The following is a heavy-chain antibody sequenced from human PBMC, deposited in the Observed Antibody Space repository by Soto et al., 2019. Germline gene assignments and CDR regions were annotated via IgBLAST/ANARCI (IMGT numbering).Heavy chain of an antibody. CDR3: AGYGESHDYYMDV. CDR1: GGSISSYY. CDR2: ISYSGST. D-gene: IGHD4-17*01. Sequence: QVQLQESGPGLVKPSETLSLTCTVSGGSISSYYWSWIRQPPGKGLEWIGYISYSGSTNYNPSLKSRVTISVDTSKNQFSLKLSSVTAADTAVYYCAGYGESHDYYMDVWGKGTTVTVSS. J-gene: IGHJ6*03. V-gene: IGHV4-59*01.